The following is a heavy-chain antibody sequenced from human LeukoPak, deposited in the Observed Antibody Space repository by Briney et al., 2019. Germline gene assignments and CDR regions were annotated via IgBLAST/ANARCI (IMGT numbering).Heavy chain of an antibody. V-gene: IGHV4-31*11. CDR3: ARDRDYGDYGALDY. CDR1: GGSFSGYY. Sequence: PSETLSLTCAVYGGSFSGYYWSWIRQHPGKGLEWIGYIYYSGSTYYNPSLKSRVTISVDMSKNQFSLKLSSVTAADTAVYYCARDRDYGDYGALDYWGQGTLVTVSS. J-gene: IGHJ4*02. D-gene: IGHD4-17*01. CDR2: IYYSGST.